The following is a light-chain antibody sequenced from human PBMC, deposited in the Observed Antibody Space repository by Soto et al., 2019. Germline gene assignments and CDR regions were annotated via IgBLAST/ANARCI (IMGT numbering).Light chain of an antibody. CDR1: QGIGRG. Sequence: DIQMTNSPSPRQPSLGEGVTILAGASQGIGRGLAWYQQKPGKAPKVVIYDVSSLESGVPPRYSGSGSGTEFTLTISNLQPDDYATYYCQQYYSYPWTFGHGTMVEIK. CDR2: DVS. J-gene: IGKJ1*01. V-gene: IGKV1-5*02. CDR3: QQYYSYPWT.